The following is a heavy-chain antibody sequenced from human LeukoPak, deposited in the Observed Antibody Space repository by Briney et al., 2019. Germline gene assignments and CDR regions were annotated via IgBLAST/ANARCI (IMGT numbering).Heavy chain of an antibody. CDR3: ARAPGFGELYGYYFDY. CDR1: GGSSSGYY. Sequence: SETLSLTCAVYGGSSSGYYWSWIRQPPGKGLEWIGEINHSGSTNYNPSLKSRVTISVDRSKNQFSLKLSSVTAADTAVYYCARAPGFGELYGYYFDYWGQGTLVTVSS. CDR2: INHSGST. J-gene: IGHJ4*02. D-gene: IGHD3-10*01. V-gene: IGHV4-34*01.